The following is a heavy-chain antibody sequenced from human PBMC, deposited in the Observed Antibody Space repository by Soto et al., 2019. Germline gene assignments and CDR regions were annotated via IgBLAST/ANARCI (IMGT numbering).Heavy chain of an antibody. CDR2: MSWNSGNI. V-gene: IGHV3-9*01. CDR3: AKDIGGEMHAFDI. J-gene: IGHJ3*02. D-gene: IGHD2-15*01. CDR1: GFGFGGYA. Sequence: LRLSCVASGFGFGGYAMHWVRQGPGKGLEWVSGMSWNSGNIGYADSVKGRFTTSRDNAKNSLYLQMNSLSAEDTALYYCAKDIGGEMHAFDIWGQGTMVTVSS.